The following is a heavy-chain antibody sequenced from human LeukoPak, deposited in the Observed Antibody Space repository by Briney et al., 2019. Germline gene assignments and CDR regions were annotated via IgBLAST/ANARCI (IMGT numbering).Heavy chain of an antibody. V-gene: IGHV4-59*08. Sequence: SETLSLTCTVSSGSNSSDYWSWIRQHPGKGLEWIGYIHYSGRTNYNPSLNSRVTISVDTSKNQFSLKLRSVTAADTAVYYCATLRGSSSAVFDYWGQGTLVTVSS. CDR2: IHYSGRT. CDR3: ATLRGSSSAVFDY. CDR1: SGSNSSDY. D-gene: IGHD2-2*01. J-gene: IGHJ4*02.